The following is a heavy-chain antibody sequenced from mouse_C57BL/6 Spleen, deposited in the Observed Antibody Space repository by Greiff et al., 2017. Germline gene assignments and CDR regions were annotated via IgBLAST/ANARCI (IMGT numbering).Heavy chain of an antibody. V-gene: IGHV5-12*01. CDR3: ARHGYDEVAMDY. J-gene: IGHJ4*01. CDR2: ISNGGGST. CDR1: GFTFSDYY. D-gene: IGHD2-2*01. Sequence: DVQLVESGGGLVQPGGSLKLSCAASGFTFSDYYMYWVRQTPEKRLEWVAYISNGGGSTYYPDTVKGRFTISRDNAKNTLYLQMSRLKSEDTAMYYCARHGYDEVAMDYWGQGTSVTVSS.